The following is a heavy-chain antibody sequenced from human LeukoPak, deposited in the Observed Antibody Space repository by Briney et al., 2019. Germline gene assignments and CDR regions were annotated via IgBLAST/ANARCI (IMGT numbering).Heavy chain of an antibody. CDR1: GYTFTDYY. J-gene: IGHJ4*02. CDR2: NNPNSGGT. Sequence: ASVKVSCKASGYTFTDYYIHWVRQAPGQGLEWMGWNNPNSGGTNYVQKFQGRVTMTRDTSISTAYMELSRLRSDDTAVYYCARGSGSYPYYFDYWGQGTLVTVSS. CDR3: ARGSGSYPYYFDY. D-gene: IGHD1-26*01. V-gene: IGHV1-2*02.